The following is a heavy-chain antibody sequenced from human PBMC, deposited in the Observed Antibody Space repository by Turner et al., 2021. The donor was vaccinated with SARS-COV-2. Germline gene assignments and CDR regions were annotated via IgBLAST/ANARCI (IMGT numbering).Heavy chain of an antibody. CDR3: AREWDCSSTSCYHLYYYYGMDV. J-gene: IGHJ6*02. CDR1: GGTFSSHT. D-gene: IGHD2-2*01. Sequence: QVQLVQSGAEVKKPGSSVKVSCKASGGTFSSHTISWVRQAPGQGLEWKGRINPILGIANYGQKFQGRVTITADKSTSTAYRENSSTRSEDTAVYYCAREWDCSSTSCYHLYYYYGMDVWGQGTTVTVSS. CDR2: INPILGIA. V-gene: IGHV1-69*08.